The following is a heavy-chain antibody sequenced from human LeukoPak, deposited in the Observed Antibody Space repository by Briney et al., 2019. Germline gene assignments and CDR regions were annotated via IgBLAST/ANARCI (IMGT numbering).Heavy chain of an antibody. J-gene: IGHJ4*02. Sequence: GGSLRLSCAASGFIFSNYAMDWVRQAPGKGLEWVSAISGRSDNTYYADSVKGRFTLSRDSSKNTLYLQMNSLRADDTAVYYCAKWGDYDVLTGYYVSDFWGQGTLVTVSS. CDR1: GFIFSNYA. D-gene: IGHD3-9*01. V-gene: IGHV3-23*01. CDR3: AKWGDYDVLTGYYVSDF. CDR2: ISGRSDNT.